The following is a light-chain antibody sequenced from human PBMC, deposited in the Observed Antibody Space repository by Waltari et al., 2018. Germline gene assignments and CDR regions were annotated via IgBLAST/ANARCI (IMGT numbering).Light chain of an antibody. CDR2: KMS. J-gene: IGKJ2*01. CDR1: QSPVHSDVHTY. Sequence: DVVLTQSPRFLPVTLGQPASISRRSSQSPVHSDVHTYLHWFHQRPVRSPRRLIYKMSRRESGVPDRFSGSGSGTDFTLKISRVEAEDVGVYYCMQGSHWPRTFGQGPNWRS. V-gene: IGKV2-30*02. CDR3: MQGSHWPRT.